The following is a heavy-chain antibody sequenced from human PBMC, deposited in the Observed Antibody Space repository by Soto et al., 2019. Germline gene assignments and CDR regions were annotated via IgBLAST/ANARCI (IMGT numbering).Heavy chain of an antibody. Sequence: GGSLRLSCSASGFTFSSYAMHWVRQAPGKGLEYVSAISSNGGSTYYADSVKGRFTISRDNSKNTLYLQMSSLRAEDTAVYYCVSGAAASDGWFDPWGQGTLVTVSS. CDR2: ISSNGGST. D-gene: IGHD6-13*01. CDR1: GFTFSSYA. CDR3: VSGAAASDGWFDP. J-gene: IGHJ5*02. V-gene: IGHV3-64D*08.